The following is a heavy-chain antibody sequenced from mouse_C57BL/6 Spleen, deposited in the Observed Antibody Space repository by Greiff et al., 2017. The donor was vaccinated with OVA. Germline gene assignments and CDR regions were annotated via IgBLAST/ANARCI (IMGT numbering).Heavy chain of an antibody. D-gene: IGHD1-1*01. CDR3: DLCGSSDWYFDV. CDR2: IDPEDGET. CDR1: GFTIKDYY. J-gene: IGHJ1*03. Sequence: VQLQQSGAELVKPGASVKLSCTASGFTIKDYYMHWVKQRPEQGLEWIGRIDPEDGETKYAPKFQGKATITADTSSNTAYLQLSSLTSEDTAVYYCDLCGSSDWYFDVWGTGTTVTVSS. V-gene: IGHV14-2*01.